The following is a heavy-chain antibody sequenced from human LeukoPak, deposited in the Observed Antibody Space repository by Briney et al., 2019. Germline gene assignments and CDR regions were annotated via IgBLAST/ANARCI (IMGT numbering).Heavy chain of an antibody. CDR3: ARGTLYSSGWYFDY. V-gene: IGHV4-59*01. J-gene: IGHJ4*02. CDR2: IYYSGTT. D-gene: IGHD6-19*01. Sequence: SETLSLTCTVSGDSISSYYWGWIRQPPGKGLEWIGYIYYSGTTNYNPSLKSRVTIPVDTSKNQFSLNLTSVTAADTAVYYCARGTLYSSGWYFDYWGQGILVTVSS. CDR1: GDSISSYY.